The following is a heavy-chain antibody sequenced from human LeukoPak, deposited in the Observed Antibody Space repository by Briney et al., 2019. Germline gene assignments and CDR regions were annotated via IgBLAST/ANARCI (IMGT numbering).Heavy chain of an antibody. CDR3: AKPTGGLGIAAAGTWDY. V-gene: IGHV3-23*01. Sequence: SGGSLRLSCAASGFTFSSYAMSWVRQAPGKGLEWVSAISGSGGSTYYADSVKGRFTISRDNSKNTLYLQMNSLRAEDTAVYYCAKPTGGLGIAAAGTWDYWGQGTLVTVSS. J-gene: IGHJ4*02. D-gene: IGHD6-13*01. CDR1: GFTFSSYA. CDR2: ISGSGGST.